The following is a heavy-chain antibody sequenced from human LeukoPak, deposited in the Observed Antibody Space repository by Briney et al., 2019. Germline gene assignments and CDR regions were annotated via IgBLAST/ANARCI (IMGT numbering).Heavy chain of an antibody. Sequence: PSETLSLTCAVYGGSFSGYYWSWIRQPPGQGLEWIGEINHSGSTNYNPSLKSRVTISVDTSKNQFSLKLSSVTAADTAVYYCARGRWVYSSGWPKPFDYWGQGTLVTVSS. V-gene: IGHV4-34*01. CDR2: INHSGST. CDR1: GGSFSGYY. J-gene: IGHJ4*02. D-gene: IGHD6-19*01. CDR3: ARGRWVYSSGWPKPFDY.